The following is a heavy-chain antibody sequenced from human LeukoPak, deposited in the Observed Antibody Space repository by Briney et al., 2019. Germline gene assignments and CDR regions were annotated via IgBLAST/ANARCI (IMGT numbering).Heavy chain of an antibody. CDR3: ARLHSTHSSNS. J-gene: IGHJ4*02. D-gene: IGHD6-13*01. CDR1: GGSISSYY. V-gene: IGHV4-4*08. CDR2: IYSSGST. Sequence: PSETLSLTCTVSGGSISSYYWSWIRQPPGKGLEWIGSIYSSGSTYYNPSLKSRVTISVDTSKYQFSLRLSSVTAADTAVYYCARLHSTHSSNSWGQGTLVTVSS.